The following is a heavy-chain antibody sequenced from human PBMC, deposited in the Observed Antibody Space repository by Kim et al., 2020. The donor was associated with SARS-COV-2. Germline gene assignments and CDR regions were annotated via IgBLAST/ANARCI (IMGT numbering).Heavy chain of an antibody. CDR3: ARGVLKYYYMYV. Sequence: YSPSLKLRVTISVDTSKNQFSLEMSSVTAADTAVYYCARGVLKYYYMYVWGKGTTVTVSS. D-gene: IGHD2-15*01. V-gene: IGHV4-59*09. J-gene: IGHJ6*03.